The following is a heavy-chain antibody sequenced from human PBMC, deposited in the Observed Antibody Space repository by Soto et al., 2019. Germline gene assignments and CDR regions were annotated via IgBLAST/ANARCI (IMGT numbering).Heavy chain of an antibody. Sequence: SETLSLTCTFSGGSISSSDFYWGWLRQTPGKGLEFIGSMYYSGTTYYNPSLKSRVTISVDTSKNQFTLKLISVTAADTAVYYCAVVDSTGNWFDPWGEGALVTVPQ. CDR1: GGSISSSDFY. D-gene: IGHD6-25*01. V-gene: IGHV4-39*01. CDR3: AVVDSTGNWFDP. J-gene: IGHJ5*02. CDR2: MYYSGTT.